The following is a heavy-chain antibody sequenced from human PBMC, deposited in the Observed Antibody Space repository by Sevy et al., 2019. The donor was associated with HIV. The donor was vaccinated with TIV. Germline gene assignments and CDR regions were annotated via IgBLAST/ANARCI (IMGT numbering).Heavy chain of an antibody. Sequence: GGSLRLSCAASGFTVKYHGMHWVRQAPGKGLEWLSLISIDGSNKYYADSVKGRLTISRDNAKNTVSVQMNSLRPEDTATYYCAKDGGHIDIDYWGQGILVTVSS. CDR2: ISIDGSNK. CDR1: GFTVKYHG. V-gene: IGHV3-30*18. D-gene: IGHD2-15*01. CDR3: AKDGGHIDIDY. J-gene: IGHJ4*02.